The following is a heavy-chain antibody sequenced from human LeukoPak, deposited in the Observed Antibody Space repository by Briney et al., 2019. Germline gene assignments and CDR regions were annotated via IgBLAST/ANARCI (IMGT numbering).Heavy chain of an antibody. CDR2: ISDSGGST. CDR1: GFTLNRYA. J-gene: IGHJ3*02. D-gene: IGHD6-13*01. V-gene: IGHV3-23*01. CDR3: AKPGEYVDSSRWYWNACDI. Sequence: PGGSLTLSCAPSGFTLNRYAMSWVRQAPGKGLEWVSSISDSGGSTYYADSVTGRFTISRDNSKNTLYLQMNSLRAEDTAVYYCAKPGEYVDSSRWYWNACDIWGQGTMVTVSS.